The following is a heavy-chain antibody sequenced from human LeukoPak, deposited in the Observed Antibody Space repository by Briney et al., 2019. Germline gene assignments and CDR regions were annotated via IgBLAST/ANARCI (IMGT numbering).Heavy chain of an antibody. J-gene: IGHJ4*02. V-gene: IGHV3-66*01. CDR1: GFSFSSYN. CDR2: IYSGGST. D-gene: IGHD5-18*01. Sequence: GGSLRLSCEASGFSFSSYNMNWVRQAPGKGLEWVSVIYSGGSTYYADSVKGRFTISRDNSKNTLYLQMNSLRAEDTAVYYCAASGYSYGYHYWGQGTLVTVSS. CDR3: AASGYSYGYHY.